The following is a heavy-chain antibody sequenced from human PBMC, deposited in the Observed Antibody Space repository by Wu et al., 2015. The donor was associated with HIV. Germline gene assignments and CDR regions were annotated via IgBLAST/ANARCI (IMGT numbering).Heavy chain of an antibody. CDR1: GGTFSSYA. V-gene: IGHV1-69*13. Sequence: QVQLVQSGAEVKKPGSSVKVSCKASGGTFSSYAISWVRQAPGQGLEWMGRIIPIFGTANYAQKFQGRVTITADESTSTAYMELSSLRSEDTAVYYCARDLYCSGGSCYLYNWFDPWGQGTLVTVSS. CDR2: IIPIFGTA. CDR3: ARDLYCSGGSCYLYNWFDP. D-gene: IGHD2-15*01. J-gene: IGHJ5*02.